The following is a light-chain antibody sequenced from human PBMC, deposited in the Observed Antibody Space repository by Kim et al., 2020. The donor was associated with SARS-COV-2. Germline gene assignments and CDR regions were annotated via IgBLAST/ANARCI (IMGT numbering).Light chain of an antibody. Sequence: VFPEQTASITCSGDKLGNKYASWYQQKPGQSPVLVIYQDSKRPSGIPERFSGSNSGNTATLTISGTQAMDEGDYYCQAWDSSTAVFGGGTQLTVL. CDR3: QAWDSSTAV. CDR2: QDS. J-gene: IGLJ3*02. V-gene: IGLV3-1*01. CDR1: KLGNKY.